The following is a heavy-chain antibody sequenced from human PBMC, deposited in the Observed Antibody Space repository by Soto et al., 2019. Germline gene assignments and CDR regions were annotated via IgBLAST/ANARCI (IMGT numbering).Heavy chain of an antibody. Sequence: PSETLSLTCTVSGGSISSSSYYWGWIRQPPGKGLEWIGSIYYSGSTYYNSSLKSRVTISVDTSKNQFSLKLSSVTAADTAVYYCASHRIAANFLSWFDPWGQGTLVTVSS. CDR2: IYYSGST. D-gene: IGHD6-13*01. CDR3: ASHRIAANFLSWFDP. CDR1: GGSISSSSYY. V-gene: IGHV4-39*01. J-gene: IGHJ5*02.